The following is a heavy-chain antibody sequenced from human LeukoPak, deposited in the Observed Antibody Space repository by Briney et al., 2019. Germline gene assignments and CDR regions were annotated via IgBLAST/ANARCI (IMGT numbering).Heavy chain of an antibody. CDR2: INHSGST. CDR3: ARQESAGDYYYYYYYMDV. CDR1: GGSFSGYY. D-gene: IGHD6-13*01. Sequence: SETLSLTCAVYGGSFSGYYWSWIRQPPGKGLEWIGEINHSGSTNYNPSLKSRVTISVDTSKNQFSLKLSSVTAADTAVYYCARQESAGDYYYYYYYMDVWGKGTTVTVSS. J-gene: IGHJ6*03. V-gene: IGHV4-34*01.